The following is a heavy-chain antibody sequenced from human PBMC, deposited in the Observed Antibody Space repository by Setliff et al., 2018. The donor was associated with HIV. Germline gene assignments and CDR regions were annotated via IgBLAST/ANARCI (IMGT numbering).Heavy chain of an antibody. CDR3: ARHVARFDYDTGGYYVSHFDY. J-gene: IGHJ4*02. Sequence: SETLSLTCTVSGGSISNYYWSWIRQPPGKGLEWIGYISYTGTTKYNPSLKSRVTISVDTSKNQFSVRLSSVSAADTAVYFCARHVARFDYDTGGYYVSHFDYWGQGTQVTVSS. CDR2: ISYTGTT. CDR1: GGSISNYY. D-gene: IGHD3-22*01. V-gene: IGHV4-59*01.